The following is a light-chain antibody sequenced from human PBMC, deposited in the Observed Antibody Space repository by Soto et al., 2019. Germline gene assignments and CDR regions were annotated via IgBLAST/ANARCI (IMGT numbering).Light chain of an antibody. CDR2: SNN. CDR1: SSNIGNNP. CDR3: ATWDDSLRRYV. Sequence: QSVLTQPPSASGTPGQRVTISCSGGSSNIGNNPVNWYQQLPGTAPKLLIYSNNLRPSGVPARLSGSKSDTSASLAISGLQSDDEADYYCATWDDSLRRYVFGSGTKLTVL. V-gene: IGLV1-44*01. J-gene: IGLJ1*01.